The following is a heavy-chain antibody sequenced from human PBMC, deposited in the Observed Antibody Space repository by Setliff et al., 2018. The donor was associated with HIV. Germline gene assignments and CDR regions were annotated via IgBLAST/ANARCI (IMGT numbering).Heavy chain of an antibody. CDR2: INHSGST. D-gene: IGHD1-7*01. CDR3: ARDRYTWNYGKNYMDV. J-gene: IGHJ6*03. Sequence: SETLSLTCSVSGGSMRNYYWSWIRQPPGKGLEWIGEINHSGSTNYNPSLKSRVTISVDTSKNQFSLKLSSVTAADTAVYYCARDRYTWNYGKNYMDVWGKGTTVTVSS. V-gene: IGHV4-34*01. CDR1: GGSMRNYY.